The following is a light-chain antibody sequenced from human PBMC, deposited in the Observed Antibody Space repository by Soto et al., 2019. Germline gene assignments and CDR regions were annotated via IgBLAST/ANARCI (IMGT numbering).Light chain of an antibody. CDR3: YSYRGYYTRV. CDR1: SSDVGGYNF. Sequence: QSAVTQPASVSGSPGQSITISCTGTSSDVGGYNFVSWYQQHPGRAPKLLIYEVSRRPSGVSNRFSGSKSGDTASLTISGLQAEDEADYYCYSYRGYYTRVFGTGTKVTVL. J-gene: IGLJ1*01. CDR2: EVS. V-gene: IGLV2-14*01.